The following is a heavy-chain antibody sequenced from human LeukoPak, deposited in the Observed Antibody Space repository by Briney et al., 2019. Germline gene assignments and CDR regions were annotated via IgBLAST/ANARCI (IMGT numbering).Heavy chain of an antibody. CDR3: ARAGSGDGYSSFDF. Sequence: SLKVSCKASGGTFSSYAISWVRQAPGQGLEWMGGIIPIFGTANYAQKFQGRVTITADESTSAAYMELSSLRSEDTAVYYCARAGSGDGYSSFDFWGQGTLVTVSS. V-gene: IGHV1-69*13. J-gene: IGHJ4*02. D-gene: IGHD5-24*01. CDR2: IIPIFGTA. CDR1: GGTFSSYA.